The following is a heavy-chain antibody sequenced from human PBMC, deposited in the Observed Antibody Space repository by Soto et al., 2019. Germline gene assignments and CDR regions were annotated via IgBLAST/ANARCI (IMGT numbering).Heavy chain of an antibody. CDR3: ARDRVVVVPAAMPPWFDP. CDR2: ISAYNGNT. V-gene: IGHV1-18*01. CDR1: GYTFTSYG. D-gene: IGHD2-2*01. Sequence: ASVKVSCKASGYTFTSYGISWVRQAPGQGLEWIGWISAYNGNTNYAQKLQGRVTMTTDTSTSTAYMELRSLRSDDTAVYYCARDRVVVVPAAMPPWFDPWGQGTLVTVSS. J-gene: IGHJ5*02.